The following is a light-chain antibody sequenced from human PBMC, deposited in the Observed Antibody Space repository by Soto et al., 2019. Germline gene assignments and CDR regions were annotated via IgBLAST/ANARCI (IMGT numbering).Light chain of an antibody. Sequence: DIQMTQSPSSVSASVGDRVTITCRASQGISSRLAWYQQKPGKAPNLLIYAASSLQSGVPSRFSGSGSETDFTLTIGSLQPEDFASYYCQQSNSFPLTFGGGTKVEIK. CDR1: QGISSR. J-gene: IGKJ4*01. V-gene: IGKV1-12*01. CDR3: QQSNSFPLT. CDR2: AAS.